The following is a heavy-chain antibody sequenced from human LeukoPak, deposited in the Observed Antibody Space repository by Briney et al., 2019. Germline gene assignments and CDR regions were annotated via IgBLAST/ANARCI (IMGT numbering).Heavy chain of an antibody. D-gene: IGHD3-3*01. V-gene: IGHV3-23*01. CDR1: GFTFSSYA. CDR2: ISGSGGST. CDR3: AGRYYDFWSGFDY. J-gene: IGHJ4*02. Sequence: GGSLRLSCAASGFTFSSYAMSWVRQAPGKGLEWVSAISGSGGSTYYADSVEGRFTISRDNSKNTLYLQMNSLRAEDTAVYYCAGRYYDFWSGFDYWGQGTLVTVSS.